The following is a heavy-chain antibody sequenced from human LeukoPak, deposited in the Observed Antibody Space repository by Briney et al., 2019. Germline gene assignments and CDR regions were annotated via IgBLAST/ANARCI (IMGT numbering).Heavy chain of an antibody. CDR1: GFTFSSYA. Sequence: GGSLRLSCAASGFTFSSYAMSWVRQAPGKGLEWVSAISGSGGSTYYADSVKGRFTISRDNSKNTLYLQMNSLRAEDTAVYYCAKLSYSSGWYYYYYYYMDVWGKGTTVTVSS. V-gene: IGHV3-23*01. CDR2: ISGSGGST. D-gene: IGHD6-19*01. CDR3: AKLSYSSGWYYYYYYYMDV. J-gene: IGHJ6*03.